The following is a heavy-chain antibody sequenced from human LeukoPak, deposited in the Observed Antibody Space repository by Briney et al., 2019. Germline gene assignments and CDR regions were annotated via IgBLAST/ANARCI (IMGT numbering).Heavy chain of an antibody. J-gene: IGHJ3*02. CDR3: ARDGAFDI. Sequence: ASVKVSCKASGYTFTDYYMHWVRQDPGQGLEWMGWINPTTGDTNSAQKFQGRVTMTRDTSINTAYMELSRLRSDDTAVYYCARDGAFDIWGQGTMVTVSS. V-gene: IGHV1-2*02. CDR2: INPTTGDT. CDR1: GYTFTDYY.